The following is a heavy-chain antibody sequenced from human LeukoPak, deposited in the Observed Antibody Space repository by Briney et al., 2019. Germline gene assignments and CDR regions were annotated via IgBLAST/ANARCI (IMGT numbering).Heavy chain of an antibody. CDR3: ARRYGSGSYLKF. CDR2: INHSGST. D-gene: IGHD3-10*01. V-gene: IGHV4-34*01. CDR1: GGSFSGYY. Sequence: SETLSLTCAVYGGSFSGYYWGWIRQPPGKGLEWIGEINHSGSTNYNPSLKSRVTISVDTSKNQFSLKLSSVTAADTAVYYCARRYGSGSYLKFWGQGTLVTVSS. J-gene: IGHJ4*02.